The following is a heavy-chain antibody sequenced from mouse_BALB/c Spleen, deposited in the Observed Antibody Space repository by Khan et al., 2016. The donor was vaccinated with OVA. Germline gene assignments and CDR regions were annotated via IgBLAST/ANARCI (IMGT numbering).Heavy chain of an antibody. CDR2: IYPGSGST. Sequence: QVQLQQSGPVLVKPGASVKMSCKASGYTFTAYIINWVRQRTGQGLEWIGQIYPGSGSTYYNEKFKGQDTLTADKSSNTVYMQLRSLTSEDSAVYFCARSRYGSLGDRGQGTTLTVAS. J-gene: IGHJ2*01. CDR1: GYTFTAYI. D-gene: IGHD1-1*01. V-gene: IGHV1-77*01. CDR3: ARSRYGSLGD.